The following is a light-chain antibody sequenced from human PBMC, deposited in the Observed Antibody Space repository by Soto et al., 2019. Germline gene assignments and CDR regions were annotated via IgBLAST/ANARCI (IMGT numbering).Light chain of an antibody. Sequence: QSALTQPASVSGSPGQSITISCTGTSSNVGDYNYVSWYQHHPGKAPKLMFYEVSNRPSGVSNRFSGSKSGNTASLTISGLQAEDEADYYCSSFTSSITVLFGGGTKLTVL. J-gene: IGLJ2*01. CDR1: SSNVGDYNY. CDR3: SSFTSSITVL. V-gene: IGLV2-14*01. CDR2: EVS.